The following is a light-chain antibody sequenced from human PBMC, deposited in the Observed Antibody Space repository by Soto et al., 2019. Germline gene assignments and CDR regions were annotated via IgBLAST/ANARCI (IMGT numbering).Light chain of an antibody. CDR3: QQYGSSPPGT. Sequence: EIVLTQSPGTLSLSPGERATLSCRASQSVSSSYFAWYQQKPGQAPRLLIYGASSRATAIPDRFSGSGSGTDFTLTNSRLEPEDIAVYYCQQYGSSPPGTFGQGTKVEIK. CDR1: QSVSSSY. V-gene: IGKV3-20*01. J-gene: IGKJ1*01. CDR2: GAS.